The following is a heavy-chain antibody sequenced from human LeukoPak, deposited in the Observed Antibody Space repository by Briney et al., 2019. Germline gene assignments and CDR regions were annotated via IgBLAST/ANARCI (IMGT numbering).Heavy chain of an antibody. J-gene: IGHJ4*02. CDR3: AKAPKQQLVSNY. V-gene: IGHV3-23*01. Sequence: GGSLRLSCAASGFTFSSYAMSWVRQAPGKGLEWVSAISGSGGSTYYADSVKGRFTISRDNSKHTLYLQMNSLRAEDTAVYYCAKAPKQQLVSNYWGQGTLVTVSS. D-gene: IGHD6-13*01. CDR2: ISGSGGST. CDR1: GFTFSSYA.